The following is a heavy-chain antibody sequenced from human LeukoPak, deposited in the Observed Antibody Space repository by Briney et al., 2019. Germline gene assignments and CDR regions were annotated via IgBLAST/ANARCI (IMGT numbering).Heavy chain of an antibody. V-gene: IGHV4-39*01. CDR1: GGSISSSSYY. Sequence: SETLSLTCTVSGGSISSSSYYWGWLRQPPGKGLEWIGSIYYSGSTYYNPSLKSRVTISVDTSKNQFSLKLSSVTAADTAVYYCASDYGDYVFDYWGQGTLVTVSS. CDR3: ASDYGDYVFDY. J-gene: IGHJ4*02. D-gene: IGHD4-17*01. CDR2: IYYSGST.